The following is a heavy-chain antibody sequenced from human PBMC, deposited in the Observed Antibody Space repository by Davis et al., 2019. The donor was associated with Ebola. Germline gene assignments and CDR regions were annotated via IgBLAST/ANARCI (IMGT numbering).Heavy chain of an antibody. D-gene: IGHD2-15*01. CDR3: ARGDCSGGSCYSFDY. J-gene: IGHJ4*02. V-gene: IGHV1-18*04. Sequence: ASVKVSCKASGYTFTSYGISWVRQAPGQGLEWMGWISAYNGNTNYAQKLQGRVTITTDTSTSTAYMELRSLRSDDTAVYYCARGDCSGGSCYSFDYWGQGTLVTVSS. CDR2: ISAYNGNT. CDR1: GYTFTSYG.